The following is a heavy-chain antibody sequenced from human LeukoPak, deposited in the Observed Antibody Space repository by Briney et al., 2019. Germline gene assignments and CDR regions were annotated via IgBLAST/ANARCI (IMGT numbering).Heavy chain of an antibody. CDR2: ISSSGSTI. CDR1: GFTFSSYE. J-gene: IGHJ4*02. CDR3: ARDLTRYFDY. Sequence: GGSLRLSCAASGFTFSSYEMNWVRQAPGKGLEWVSYISSSGSTIYYADSVKGRFTISRDNAKNSLYLQMNSLRAEDTAVYCCARDLTRYFDYWGQGTLVTVSS. D-gene: IGHD1-1*01. V-gene: IGHV3-48*03.